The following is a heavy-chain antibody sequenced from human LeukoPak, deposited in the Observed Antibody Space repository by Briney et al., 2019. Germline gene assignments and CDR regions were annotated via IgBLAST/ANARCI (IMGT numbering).Heavy chain of an antibody. Sequence: SVKVSCKASGGTFSSYAISWVRQAPGQGLEWMGGIIPIFGTANYAQKFQGRVTITTDESTSTAYMELSSLRSEDTAVYYCASPPGGYCSSTSCYPATAEYFQHWGQGTLVTVSS. CDR1: GGTFSSYA. V-gene: IGHV1-69*05. CDR2: IIPIFGTA. D-gene: IGHD2-2*01. CDR3: ASPPGGYCSSTSCYPATAEYFQH. J-gene: IGHJ1*01.